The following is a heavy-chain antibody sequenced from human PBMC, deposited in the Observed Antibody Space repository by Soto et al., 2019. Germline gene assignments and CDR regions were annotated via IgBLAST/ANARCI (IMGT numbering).Heavy chain of an antibody. Sequence: QLQLQESGSGLVKPSQTLSLTCAVSGGSISSGGYSWSWIRQPPGKGLEWIGYIYHSGSTYYNPSLKSRVTISVDRSKNQFSLKLSSVTAADTAVYDCASYGDYANYGMDVWGQGTTVTVSS. J-gene: IGHJ6*02. D-gene: IGHD4-17*01. V-gene: IGHV4-30-2*01. CDR2: IYHSGST. CDR3: ASYGDYANYGMDV. CDR1: GGSISSGGYS.